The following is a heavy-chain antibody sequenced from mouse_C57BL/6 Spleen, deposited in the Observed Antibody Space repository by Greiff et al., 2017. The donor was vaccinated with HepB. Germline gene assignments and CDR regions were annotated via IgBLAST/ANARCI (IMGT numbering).Heavy chain of an antibody. CDR1: GYTFTDYY. D-gene: IGHD1-1*01. J-gene: IGHJ1*03. CDR3: ASYGSSYEGYFDV. V-gene: IGHV1-26*01. Sequence: VQLQQSGPELVKPGASVKISCKASGYTFTDYYMNWVKQSHGKSLEWIGDINPNNGGTSYNQKFKGKATLTVDKSSSTAYMELRSLTSEDSAVYYCASYGSSYEGYFDVWGTGTTVTVSS. CDR2: INPNNGGT.